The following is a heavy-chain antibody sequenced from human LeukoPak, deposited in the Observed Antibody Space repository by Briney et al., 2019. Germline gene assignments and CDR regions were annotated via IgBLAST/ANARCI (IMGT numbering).Heavy chain of an antibody. CDR1: GGSISSYY. V-gene: IGHV4-59*01. CDR3: ARVDYYDSSGYLQRAYFDY. CDR2: IYYSGST. J-gene: IGHJ4*02. Sequence: SETLSLTCTVSGGSISSYYWSWIRQPPGKGLEWIGYIYYSGSTNYNPSLKSRVTISVDTSKNQFSLKLSSVTAADTAVYYCARVDYYDSSGYLQRAYFDYWGQGTLVTVSS. D-gene: IGHD3-22*01.